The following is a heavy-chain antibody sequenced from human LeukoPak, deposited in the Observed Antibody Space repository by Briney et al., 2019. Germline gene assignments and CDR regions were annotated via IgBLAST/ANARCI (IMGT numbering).Heavy chain of an antibody. CDR3: ARDSKLLLFDY. CDR2: IYYSGST. Sequence: PSETLSLTCTVSGGSISSYYWSWIRQPPGKGLEWIGYIYYSGSTNYNPSLKSRVTISVDTSKNQFSLKLSSVTAADTAVYYCARDSKLLLFDYWGQGTLVTVSS. D-gene: IGHD2-15*01. J-gene: IGHJ4*02. CDR1: GGSISSYY. V-gene: IGHV4-59*12.